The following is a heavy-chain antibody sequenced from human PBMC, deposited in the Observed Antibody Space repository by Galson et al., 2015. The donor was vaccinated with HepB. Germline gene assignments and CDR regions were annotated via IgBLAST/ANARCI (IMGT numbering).Heavy chain of an antibody. CDR2: IIPIFGTA. V-gene: IGHV1-69*06. J-gene: IGHJ3*02. CDR1: GGTFSSYA. Sequence: CKASGGTFSSYAISWVRQAPGQGLEWMGGIIPIFGTANYAQKFQRRVTITADKSTSTAYMELSSLRSEDTAVYYCARRVPGGDAFDIWGQGTMVTVSS. D-gene: IGHD1-1*01. CDR3: ARRVPGGDAFDI.